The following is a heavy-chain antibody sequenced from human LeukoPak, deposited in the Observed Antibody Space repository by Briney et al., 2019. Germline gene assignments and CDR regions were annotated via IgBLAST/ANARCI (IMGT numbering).Heavy chain of an antibody. CDR3: AKDLGRYRNNYFDY. Sequence: GGSLRLSCAASGFTFNSYAMSWARQAPEKGLEWVATISGSGGGTYYAVSVKGRFTISRDDSKNTLYLQMNSLRAEETAVYYCAKDLGRYRNNYFDYWGQGTLVTVSS. J-gene: IGHJ4*02. CDR1: GFTFNSYA. CDR2: ISGSGGGT. V-gene: IGHV3-23*01. D-gene: IGHD1-26*01.